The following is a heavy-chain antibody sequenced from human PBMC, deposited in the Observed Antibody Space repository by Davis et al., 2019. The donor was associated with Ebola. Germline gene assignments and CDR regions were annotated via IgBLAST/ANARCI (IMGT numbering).Heavy chain of an antibody. CDR2: ISGSGDNT. CDR3: AKPFEFWSGYFPDF. J-gene: IGHJ4*02. V-gene: IGHV3-23*01. D-gene: IGHD3-3*01. Sequence: GESLKISCAASGFTFSSYGNYAMPWVRQAPGKGLEWVSAISGSGDNTYYADSVKGRFTISRDNSKNTLYLQMNSLRAEDTAVYYCAKPFEFWSGYFPDFWGPGTLVTVSS. CDR1: GFTFSSYGNYA.